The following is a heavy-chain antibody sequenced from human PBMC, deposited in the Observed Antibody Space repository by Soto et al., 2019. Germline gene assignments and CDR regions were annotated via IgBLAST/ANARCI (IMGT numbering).Heavy chain of an antibody. J-gene: IGHJ4*02. Sequence: GGSLRLSCAASGFTFDDYTMHWVRQAPGKGLEWVSLISWDGGSTYYADSVKGRFTISRDNSKNSLYLQMNSLRTEDTTLYYCAKALAPYYYDSSGYYPPGYWGQGTLVTVSS. D-gene: IGHD3-22*01. CDR2: ISWDGGST. CDR3: AKALAPYYYDSSGYYPPGY. V-gene: IGHV3-43*01. CDR1: GFTFDDYT.